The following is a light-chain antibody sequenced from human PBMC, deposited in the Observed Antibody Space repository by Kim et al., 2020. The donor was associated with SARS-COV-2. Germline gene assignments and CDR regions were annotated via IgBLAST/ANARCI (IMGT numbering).Light chain of an antibody. V-gene: IGKV3-15*01. CDR1: QGVSSN. CDR2: GAS. CDR3: QQYNNWPPVS. J-gene: IGKJ2*03. Sequence: SPRERATLSCRSSQGVSSNLAWYQQKPGQAPRLLIYGASTRATGIPARFSGSGSGTEFTLTISSLQSEDFAVYYCQQYNNWPPVSFGQGTKLEI.